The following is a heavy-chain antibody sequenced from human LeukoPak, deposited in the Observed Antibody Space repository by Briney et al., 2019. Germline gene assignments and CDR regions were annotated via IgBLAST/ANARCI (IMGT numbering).Heavy chain of an antibody. Sequence: GASVKVSCKTSGYTFTGYYIHWVRQAPGQGLEWMGWISVYNGNTNYAQKLQGRVTVTTDTSTNTAYMALRSLRSDDTAVYYCARDLRGYCSGGSRLELDVWGQGTLVTVSS. CDR3: ARDLRGYCSGGSRLELDV. CDR2: ISVYNGNT. CDR1: GYTFTGYY. V-gene: IGHV1-18*04. D-gene: IGHD2-15*01. J-gene: IGHJ4*02.